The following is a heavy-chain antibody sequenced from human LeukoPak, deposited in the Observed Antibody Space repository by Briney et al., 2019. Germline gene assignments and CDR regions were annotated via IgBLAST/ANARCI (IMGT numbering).Heavy chain of an antibody. CDR2: ISSSGTNI. D-gene: IGHD3-22*01. Sequence: GGSLRLSCAASGFTFTTYEMNWVRQAPGKGLEWVSYISSSGTNIYYADSVKGRFTISRDNAKNSLYLQMNSLRAEDTAVYYCARDDSSGYYYVDYWGQGTLVTVSS. J-gene: IGHJ4*02. CDR3: ARDDSSGYYYVDY. V-gene: IGHV3-48*03. CDR1: GFTFTTYE.